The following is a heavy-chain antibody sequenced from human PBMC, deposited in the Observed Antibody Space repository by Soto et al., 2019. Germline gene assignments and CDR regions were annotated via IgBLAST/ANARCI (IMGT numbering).Heavy chain of an antibody. CDR1: GYSFTSYW. Sequence: GESLKISCKGSGYSFTSYWISWVRQMPGKGLEWMGRIDPSDSYTNYSPSFQGHVTISADKSISTAYLQWSSLRASDTAMYYCASDYDFWSGYLAVWGQGTTVTVSS. CDR2: IDPSDSYT. D-gene: IGHD3-3*01. J-gene: IGHJ6*02. V-gene: IGHV5-10-1*01. CDR3: ASDYDFWSGYLAV.